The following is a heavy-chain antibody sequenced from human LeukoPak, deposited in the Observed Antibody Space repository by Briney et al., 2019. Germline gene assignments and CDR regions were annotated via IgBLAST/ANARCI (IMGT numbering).Heavy chain of an antibody. CDR2: IYTSGST. CDR1: GGSISSYY. J-gene: IGHJ4*02. D-gene: IGHD2-2*03. V-gene: IGHV4-4*07. CDR3: ARGSFQDMDYYFDY. Sequence: PSETLSLTCTVSGGSISSYYWSWIRQPAGKGLEWIGRIYTSGSTNYNPSLKSRVTMSVDTSKNQFSLKLSSVTAADTAVYYCARGSFQDMDYYFDYWGQGTLVTVSS.